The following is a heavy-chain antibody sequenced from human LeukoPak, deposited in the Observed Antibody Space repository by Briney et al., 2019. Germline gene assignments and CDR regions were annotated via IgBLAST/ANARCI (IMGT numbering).Heavy chain of an antibody. Sequence: PGGSLRLSCAASGFTFSSYAMSWVRQAPGKGLEWVSAISGSGGSTYYADSVKGRFTISRDNSKNTLYLQMNSLRAEDTAVYYCAKGRQYYYDNSAPGFDPWGQGTLVTVSS. J-gene: IGHJ5*02. D-gene: IGHD3-22*01. CDR3: AKGRQYYYDNSAPGFDP. CDR2: ISGSGGST. V-gene: IGHV3-23*01. CDR1: GFTFSSYA.